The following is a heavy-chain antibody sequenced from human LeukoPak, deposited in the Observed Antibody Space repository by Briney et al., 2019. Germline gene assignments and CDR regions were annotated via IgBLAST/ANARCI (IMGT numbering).Heavy chain of an antibody. D-gene: IGHD4-11*01. CDR3: AKTSRRSSNYDSPYDY. J-gene: IGHJ4*02. V-gene: IGHV3-23*01. CDR2: VRGSGSDT. Sequence: TGGSLRLSCAASGFTFSTYAMSWVRQAPGQGLEWVSAVRGSGSDTYYADSVRGRFTISRDNSKNTLYLQMDRLRAEDTAIYFCAKTSRRSSNYDSPYDYWGQGTLVTVSS. CDR1: GFTFSTYA.